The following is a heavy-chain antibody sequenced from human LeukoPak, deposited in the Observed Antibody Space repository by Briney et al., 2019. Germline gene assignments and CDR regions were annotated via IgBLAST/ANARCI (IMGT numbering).Heavy chain of an antibody. Sequence: GRSLRLSCAASGFTFSSYGMHWVRQAPGKGLEGVAVISYDGSNKYYADSVKGRFTISRDNSKNTLYLQMNSLRAEDTAVYYCAKSAAYYFDCWGQGTLVTVSS. CDR2: ISYDGSNK. CDR3: AKSAAYYFDC. CDR1: GFTFSSYG. J-gene: IGHJ4*02. D-gene: IGHD6-13*01. V-gene: IGHV3-30*18.